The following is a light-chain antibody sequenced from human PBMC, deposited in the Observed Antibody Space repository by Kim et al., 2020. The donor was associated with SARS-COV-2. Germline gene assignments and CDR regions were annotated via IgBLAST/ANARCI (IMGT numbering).Light chain of an antibody. Sequence: GQSITISCTGTSSDVGGYKYVSWYQQHPGKAPKLIIYDVNKRPSGVSNRFSGSKSGNTASLTISGLQTEDEADYYCSSYTSTNTYVFGTGTKVTVL. CDR1: SSDVGGYKY. V-gene: IGLV2-14*04. CDR3: SSYTSTNTYV. CDR2: DVN. J-gene: IGLJ1*01.